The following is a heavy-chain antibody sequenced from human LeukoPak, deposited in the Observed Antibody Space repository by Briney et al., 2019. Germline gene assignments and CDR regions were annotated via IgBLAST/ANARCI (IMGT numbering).Heavy chain of an antibody. Sequence: SETLSLTCAVYGGSFSGYYWSWIRQRPGKGLEWIGEINHSGSTNYNPSLKSRVTISVDTSKNQFSLKLSSVTAADTAVYYCASGAAADDYWGQGTLVTVSS. CDR1: GGSFSGYY. CDR3: ASGAAADDY. J-gene: IGHJ4*02. D-gene: IGHD6-13*01. V-gene: IGHV4-34*01. CDR2: INHSGST.